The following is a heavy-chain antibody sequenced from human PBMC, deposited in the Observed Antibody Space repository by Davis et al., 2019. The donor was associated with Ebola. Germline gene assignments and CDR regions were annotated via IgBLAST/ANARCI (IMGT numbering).Heavy chain of an antibody. D-gene: IGHD2/OR15-2a*01. CDR2: IYYSGST. CDR3: ARNSYLDAFDF. CDR1: GGSISSYY. J-gene: IGHJ3*01. Sequence: SETLSLTCTVSGGSISSYYWSWIRQPPGKGLEWIGYIYYSGSTNYNPSLKSRVTISIDTSKNQLSLKLRSVTAADTAVYYCARNSYLDAFDFWGQGTMVTVSS. V-gene: IGHV4-59*08.